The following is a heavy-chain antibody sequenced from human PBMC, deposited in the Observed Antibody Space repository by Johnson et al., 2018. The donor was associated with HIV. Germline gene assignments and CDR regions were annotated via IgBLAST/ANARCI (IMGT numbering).Heavy chain of an antibody. CDR2: ISSSGSTI. D-gene: IGHD3-16*01. J-gene: IGHJ3*02. Sequence: QVQLVESGGGLVKPGGSLRLSCAASGFTFSDYYMSWIRQAPGKGLEWVSYISSSGSTIYYADSVKGRFTISRDNAKNSLYLQMNSLRPEDTALYYCTKALGAAPTDGFDIWGQGTMVTVSS. V-gene: IGHV3-11*01. CDR1: GFTFSDYY. CDR3: TKALGAAPTDGFDI.